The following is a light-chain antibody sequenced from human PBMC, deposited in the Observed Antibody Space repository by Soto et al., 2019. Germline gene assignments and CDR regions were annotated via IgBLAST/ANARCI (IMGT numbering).Light chain of an antibody. Sequence: SYELTQPPSVSVAPGQTARITCGGKNIGSKSVHWYQQKPGQAPVMVVYDDSDQPSGIPERFSGSNSGNTATLTISRVEAGDEADYYCQVWDSSSDRVVFGGGTKLTVL. CDR3: QVWDSSSDRVV. CDR1: NIGSKS. CDR2: DDS. V-gene: IGLV3-21*02. J-gene: IGLJ2*01.